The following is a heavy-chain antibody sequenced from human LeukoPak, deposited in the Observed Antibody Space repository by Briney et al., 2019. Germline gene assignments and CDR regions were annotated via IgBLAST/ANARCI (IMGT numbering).Heavy chain of an antibody. CDR2: ISGSGGST. D-gene: IGHD6-19*01. CDR3: TKVFDASSSGGYGN. Sequence: PGGSLRLSCAASGFTFNSYAMSWVRQAPGKGLEWVSAISGSGGSTYYADSVKGRFTISRDNSKNTLYLQMNSLRAEDTAIYYCTKVFDASSSGGYGNWGQGTLVTVSS. V-gene: IGHV3-23*01. CDR1: GFTFNSYA. J-gene: IGHJ4*02.